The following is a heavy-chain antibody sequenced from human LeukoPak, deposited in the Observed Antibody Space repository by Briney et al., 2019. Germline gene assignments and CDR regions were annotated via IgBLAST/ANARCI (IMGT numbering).Heavy chain of an antibody. J-gene: IGHJ4*02. CDR1: GYSISSGYY. D-gene: IGHD3-10*01. CDR3: ARGPYLWFGELLY. CDR2: IYHSGST. V-gene: IGHV4-38-2*01. Sequence: MTSETLSLTCAVSGYSISSGYYWGWIRQPPGKGLEWIGSIYHSGSTYYNPSLKSLLTISVDTSKNQFSLKLSSVTAADTAVYYCARGPYLWFGELLYWGQGTLVTVSS.